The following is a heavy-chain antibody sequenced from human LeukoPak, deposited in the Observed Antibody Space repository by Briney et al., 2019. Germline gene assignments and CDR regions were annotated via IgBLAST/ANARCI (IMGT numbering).Heavy chain of an antibody. CDR2: ISASGGST. V-gene: IGHV3-23*01. Sequence: GGSLRLSCAASGFTLSSYAMSWVRQAPGKGLEWVSSISASGGSTNYADSVKGRFTISRDNSKNTVYLQMNSLRAEDTAVYYCAKMMRDGEILTMVRGVIIKTAGLYYMDVWGKGTTVTVSS. CDR3: AKMMRDGEILTMVRGVIIKTAGLYYMDV. CDR1: GFTLSSYA. J-gene: IGHJ6*03. D-gene: IGHD3-10*01.